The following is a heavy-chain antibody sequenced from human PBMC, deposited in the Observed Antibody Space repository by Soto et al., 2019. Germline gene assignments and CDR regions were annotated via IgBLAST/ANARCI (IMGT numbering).Heavy chain of an antibody. Sequence: QVQLVQSGTEVKEPGASVKVSCKASGYTFTTYGISWVRQAPGQGLEWMGWVSTYTGHSDYAEHLQGRVTMTTDSSTYTAYMELRSLRSDDTAVYYCARDGGGTTIAGTRYYYGMDVWGQGTTVTVSS. CDR1: GYTFTTYG. CDR2: VSTYTGHS. V-gene: IGHV1-18*01. J-gene: IGHJ6*02. CDR3: ARDGGGTTIAGTRYYYGMDV. D-gene: IGHD3-16*01.